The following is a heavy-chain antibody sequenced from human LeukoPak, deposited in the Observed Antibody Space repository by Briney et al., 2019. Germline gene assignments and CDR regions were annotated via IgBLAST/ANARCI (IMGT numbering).Heavy chain of an antibody. CDR2: IYYSGST. Sequence: SETLSLTCAVSGGSIRSSTWWSWVRQSPGKGLEWIGSIYYSGSTYYNPSLKSRVTISVDTSKNQFSLKLSSVTAADTAVYYCARDNGDYWGQGTLVTVSS. J-gene: IGHJ4*02. V-gene: IGHV4-4*02. D-gene: IGHD2-8*01. CDR3: ARDNGDY. CDR1: GGSIRSSTW.